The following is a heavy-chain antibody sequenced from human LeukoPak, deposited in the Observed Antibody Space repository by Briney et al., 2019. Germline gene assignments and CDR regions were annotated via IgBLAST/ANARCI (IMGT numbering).Heavy chain of an antibody. V-gene: IGHV3-48*01. CDR2: ISSSSSTI. CDR1: GFAFSSYS. J-gene: IGHJ4*02. D-gene: IGHD6-19*01. Sequence: AGGSLRLSCAASGFAFSSYSMNWVRQAPGRGLEWVSYISSSSSTIYYADSVKGRFTISRDNAKNSLYLQMNSLRAEDTAVYYCARLMAGTMRSFDYWGQGTLVTVSS. CDR3: ARLMAGTMRSFDY.